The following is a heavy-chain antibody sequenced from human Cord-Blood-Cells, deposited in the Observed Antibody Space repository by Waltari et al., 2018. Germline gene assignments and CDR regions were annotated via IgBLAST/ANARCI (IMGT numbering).Heavy chain of an antibody. Sequence: QVQLVESGGGVVQPGRSLRLSCAASGFTFSSYAMHWVRQAPGKGLEGVAVISYDGSNKYYADSVKGRFTISRDNSKNTLYLQMNSLRAEDTAVYYCARDKKYQLLYYFDYWGQGTLVTVSS. D-gene: IGHD2-2*01. CDR3: ARDKKYQLLYYFDY. CDR1: GFTFSSYA. V-gene: IGHV3-30*04. J-gene: IGHJ4*02. CDR2: ISYDGSNK.